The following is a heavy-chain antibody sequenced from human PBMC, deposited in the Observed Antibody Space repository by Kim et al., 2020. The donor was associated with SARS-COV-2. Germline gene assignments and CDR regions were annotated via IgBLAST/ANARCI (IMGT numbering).Heavy chain of an antibody. CDR3: AKDLRLGELFQIDY. Sequence: GGSLRLSCAASGFTFSSYGMHWVRQAPGKGLEWVAVISYDGSNKYYADSVKGRFTISRDNSKNTLYLQMNSLRAEDTAVYYCAKDLRLGELFQIDYWGQGTLVTVSS. J-gene: IGHJ4*02. D-gene: IGHD3-16*01. CDR2: ISYDGSNK. V-gene: IGHV3-30*18. CDR1: GFTFSSYG.